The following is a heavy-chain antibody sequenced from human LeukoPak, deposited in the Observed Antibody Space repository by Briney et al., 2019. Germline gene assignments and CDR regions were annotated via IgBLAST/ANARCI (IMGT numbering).Heavy chain of an antibody. CDR2: IIPIFGTA. D-gene: IGHD4-23*01. Sequence: ASVKVSCKASGYTFTSYYMHWVRQAPGQGLEWMGGIIPIFGTANYAQKFQGRVTITADESTSTAYMGLSSLRSEDTAVYYCARVARDYGGNSGDWYFDLWGRGTLVTVSS. V-gene: IGHV1-69*13. CDR1: GYTFTSYY. CDR3: ARVARDYGGNSGDWYFDL. J-gene: IGHJ2*01.